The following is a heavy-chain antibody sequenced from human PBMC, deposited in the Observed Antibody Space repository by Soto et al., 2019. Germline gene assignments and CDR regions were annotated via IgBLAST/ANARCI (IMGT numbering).Heavy chain of an antibody. J-gene: IGHJ6*02. CDR2: ISYDGSNK. CDR1: GFTFSSYA. CDR3: ARTYSSSSWYYYGMDV. D-gene: IGHD6-6*01. V-gene: IGHV3-30*04. Sequence: GSLRLSCADSGFTFSSYAMHWVRQAPGKGLEWVAVISYDGSNKYYADSVKGRFTISRDNSKKTLYLQMNSLRAEDTALYYCARTYSSSSWYYYGMDVWGQVTTVTVSS.